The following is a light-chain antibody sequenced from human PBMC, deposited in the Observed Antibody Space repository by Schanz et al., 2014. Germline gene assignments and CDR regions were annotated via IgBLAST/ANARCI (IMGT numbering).Light chain of an antibody. CDR2: EVS. J-gene: IGLJ3*02. Sequence: QSALTQPASVSGSPGQSITISCTGTSSDVGGYNYVSWYQQHPGKAPKLMIYEVSKRPSGVPDRFSASKSGNTASLTISGLQADDEADYYCCSHGGRNKFWVFGGGTKLTVL. CDR1: SSDVGGYNY. V-gene: IGLV2-8*01. CDR3: CSHGGRNKFWV.